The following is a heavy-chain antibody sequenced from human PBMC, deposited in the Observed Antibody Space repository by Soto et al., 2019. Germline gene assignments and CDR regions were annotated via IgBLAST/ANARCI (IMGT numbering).Heavy chain of an antibody. D-gene: IGHD1-26*01. Sequence: GGSLRLSCAASGFTFSSYGMHWVRQAPGKGLEWVAVISYDGSNKYYADSVKGRFTISRDNSKNTLYLQMNSLRAEDTAVYYCAKDHQWELRLIDYWGQGTLVTVSS. CDR1: GFTFSSYG. CDR3: AKDHQWELRLIDY. J-gene: IGHJ4*02. CDR2: ISYDGSNK. V-gene: IGHV3-30*18.